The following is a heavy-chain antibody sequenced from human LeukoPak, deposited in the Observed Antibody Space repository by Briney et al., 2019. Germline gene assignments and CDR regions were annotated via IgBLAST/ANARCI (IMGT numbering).Heavy chain of an antibody. D-gene: IGHD6-19*01. J-gene: IGHJ4*02. CDR3: ARALAVAGPFDY. Sequence: GGSLRLSCAASGFTFSSYAMHWVRQAPGKGLEWVAVISYDGSNKYYAGSVKGRFTISRDNSKNTLYLQMNSLRAEDTAAYYCARALAVAGPFDYWGQGTLVTVSS. CDR2: ISYDGSNK. V-gene: IGHV3-30-3*01. CDR1: GFTFSSYA.